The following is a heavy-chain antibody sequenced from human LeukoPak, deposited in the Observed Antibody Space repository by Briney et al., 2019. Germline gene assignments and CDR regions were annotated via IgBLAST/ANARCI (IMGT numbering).Heavy chain of an antibody. CDR1: GYTFTSYG. D-gene: IGHD3-9*01. V-gene: IGHV1-18*01. CDR3: ARDRRQSALRYFDWLTPGEYYYYYYYMDV. Sequence: ASVKVSCKASGYTFTSYGISWVRQAPGQGLEWMGWISAYNGNTNYAQKLQGRVTMTTDTSTSTAYMELRSLRSDDTAVYYCARDRRQSALRYFDWLTPGEYYYYYYYMDVWGKGTTVTISS. J-gene: IGHJ6*03. CDR2: ISAYNGNT.